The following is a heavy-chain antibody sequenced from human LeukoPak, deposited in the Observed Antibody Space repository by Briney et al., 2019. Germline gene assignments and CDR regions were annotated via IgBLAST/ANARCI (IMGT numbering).Heavy chain of an antibody. D-gene: IGHD2-2*01. J-gene: IGHJ4*02. CDR3: ARTILPALDY. Sequence: PGGSLRLSCAASGFTFSTYGMHWVRQAPGKGLEWVAFIDYGGSYKYYAASAKGRFTISRDNSRNTLYLQMNSLRVEDTAVYYCARTILPALDYWGQGTLVTVSS. CDR2: IDYGGSYK. V-gene: IGHV3-30*19. CDR1: GFTFSTYG.